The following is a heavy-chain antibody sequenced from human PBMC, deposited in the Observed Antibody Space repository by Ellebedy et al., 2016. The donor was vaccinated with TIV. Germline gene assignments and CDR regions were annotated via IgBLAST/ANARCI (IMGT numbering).Heavy chain of an antibody. Sequence: GGSLRLXXKGSGYTFTKYWINWVRQTPGKGLEYMGRVDPSDSYTKYNPSFEGHVTLSVDKSINTAYLQWSSLQASDSAVYYCARHPSFHESGTVAAFDVWGQGTVISVS. D-gene: IGHD3-10*01. V-gene: IGHV5-10-1*01. CDR2: VDPSDSYT. J-gene: IGHJ3*01. CDR3: ARHPSFHESGTVAAFDV. CDR1: GYTFTKYW.